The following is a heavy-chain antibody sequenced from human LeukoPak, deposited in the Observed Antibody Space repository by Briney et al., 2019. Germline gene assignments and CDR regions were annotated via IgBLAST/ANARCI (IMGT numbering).Heavy chain of an antibody. CDR1: GGSITDYH. D-gene: IGHD3-22*01. J-gene: IGHJ4*02. CDR3: ASDYFDRTGYYGFIY. V-gene: IGHV4-4*07. CDR2: LYTSGST. Sequence: SETLSLTCTVSGGSITDYHWIWIRQPAGKGLEWIGRLYTSGSTNYNPSLKSRVSMSVDTSKKQFSLRLSSVTAADTAIYYCASDYFDRTGYYGFIYWGQGSLVTISS.